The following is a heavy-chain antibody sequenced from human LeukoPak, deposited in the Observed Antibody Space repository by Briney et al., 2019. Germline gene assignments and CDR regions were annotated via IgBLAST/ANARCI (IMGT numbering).Heavy chain of an antibody. V-gene: IGHV6-1*01. D-gene: IGHD6-19*01. CDR3: ARGFGTTGWHTFDY. CDR2: TYYRSKWYN. J-gene: IGHJ4*02. CDR1: GDSVSSKNGA. Sequence: SQTLSLTCVVSGDSVSSKNGAWNWIRQSPSRGLEWLGRTYYRSKWYNDYAESMEGRMTISQDTSKNQYSLHLNSVTPDDTAVYYCARGFGTTGWHTFDYWGQGTLVTVSS.